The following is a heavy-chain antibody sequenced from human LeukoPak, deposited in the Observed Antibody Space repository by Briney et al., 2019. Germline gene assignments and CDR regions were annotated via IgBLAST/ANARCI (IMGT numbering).Heavy chain of an antibody. CDR1: GYTFTSYG. V-gene: IGHV1-18*01. J-gene: IGHJ4*02. CDR2: ISAYNGNT. D-gene: IGHD1-26*01. CDR3: ARDRELLGGELFDY. Sequence: ASVKVSCKASGYTFTSYGISWVRQAPGQGLEWMGWISAYNGNTNYAQKLPGRVTMTTDTSTSTAYMELRSLRSDDTAVYYCARDRELLGGELFDYWGQGTLVTVSS.